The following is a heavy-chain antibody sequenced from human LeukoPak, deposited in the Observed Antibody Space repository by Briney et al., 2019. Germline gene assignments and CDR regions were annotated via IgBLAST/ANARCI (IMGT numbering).Heavy chain of an antibody. Sequence: SETLSLTCTVSGGSISSYYWTWIRQPPGKGLEWIGSIYNSGSTNYNPSLKSRVTISVDTSKNQFSLKLRSVTAADTAMYYCAREWYSTGFPDYWGQGTLVTVSS. V-gene: IGHV4-59*01. CDR2: IYNSGST. CDR3: AREWYSTGFPDY. D-gene: IGHD6-19*01. J-gene: IGHJ4*02. CDR1: GGSISSYY.